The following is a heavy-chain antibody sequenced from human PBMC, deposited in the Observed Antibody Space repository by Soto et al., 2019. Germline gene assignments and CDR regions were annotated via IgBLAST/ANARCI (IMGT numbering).Heavy chain of an antibody. CDR2: TYYRSQWYS. CDR1: GDTVSSNSAT. CDR3: ARHEHREADPFEY. J-gene: IGHJ4*02. D-gene: IGHD6-19*01. Sequence: QLQQSGPGLVKPSQTRSLTCAISGDTVSSNSATWNWIRQSPSRGLEWLGRTYYRSQWYSVYAISVKNRRTITPDTTKNQFSLQLNSVTPEDTAVYYCARHEHREADPFEYWGQGTLVTVSS. V-gene: IGHV6-1*01.